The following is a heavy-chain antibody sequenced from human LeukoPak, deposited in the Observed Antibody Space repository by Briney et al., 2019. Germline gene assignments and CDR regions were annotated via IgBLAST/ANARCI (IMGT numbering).Heavy chain of an antibody. Sequence: PGGSLRLSCAASGVTFSTSGMHWVRQAPGKGLEWVAVIWFDGSNKYYADSVKGRFTISKDNSKNTLYLQMNSLRAEDTAVYYCARDRGVSYFDYWGQGTLVTVSS. V-gene: IGHV3-33*01. J-gene: IGHJ4*02. CDR1: GVTFSTSG. CDR3: ARDRGVSYFDY. D-gene: IGHD5/OR15-5a*01. CDR2: IWFDGSNK.